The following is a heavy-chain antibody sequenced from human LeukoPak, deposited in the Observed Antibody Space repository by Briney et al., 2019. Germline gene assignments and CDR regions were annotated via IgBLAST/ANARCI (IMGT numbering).Heavy chain of an antibody. J-gene: IGHJ4*02. Sequence: GGSLRLSCAASGFTFSSYEMNWVRQAPGKGLEWVSYISGTGSLKYYADSVKGRFTISRDNVRNSLYLQMNSLRVEDTAVYYCARDGAPRTDYWGQGTLVTVSS. D-gene: IGHD3-16*01. CDR3: ARDGAPRTDY. V-gene: IGHV3-48*03. CDR2: ISGTGSLK. CDR1: GFTFSSYE.